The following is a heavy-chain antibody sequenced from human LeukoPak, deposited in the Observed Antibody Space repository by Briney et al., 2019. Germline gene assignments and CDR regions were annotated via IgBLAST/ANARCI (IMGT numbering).Heavy chain of an antibody. CDR3: AKDGYGSSSWYGNYFDY. J-gene: IGHJ4*02. D-gene: IGHD6-13*01. V-gene: IGHV3-30*04. CDR2: MSYDGSNK. Sequence: GGSLRLSCAASGFTFSSYAMHWVRQAPGKGLEWVAVMSYDGSNKYYADSVKGRFTISRDNSENTLYLQMNSLRAEDTAVYYCAKDGYGSSSWYGNYFDYWGQGTLVTVSS. CDR1: GFTFSSYA.